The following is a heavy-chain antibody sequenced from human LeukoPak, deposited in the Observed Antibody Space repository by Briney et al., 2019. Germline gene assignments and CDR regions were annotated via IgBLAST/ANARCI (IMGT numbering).Heavy chain of an antibody. V-gene: IGHV3-21*01. CDR1: GFTFSSYS. J-gene: IGHJ4*02. CDR3: ARDGYSYGYVSGMQHYSYYFDY. CDR2: ISSSSSYI. Sequence: GGSLRLSCAASGFTFSSYSMNWVRQAPGKELEWVSSISSSSSYIYYADSVKGRFTISRDNAKNSLYLQVNSLRAEDTAVYYCARDGYSYGYVSGMQHYSYYFDYWGQGTLVTVSS. D-gene: IGHD5-18*01.